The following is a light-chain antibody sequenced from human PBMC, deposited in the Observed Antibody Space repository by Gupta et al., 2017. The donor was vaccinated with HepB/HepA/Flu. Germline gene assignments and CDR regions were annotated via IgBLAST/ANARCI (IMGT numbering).Light chain of an antibody. CDR1: SSDVGGYNY. V-gene: IGLV2-14*03. Sequence: ALTSPASVSGTPGQSFNISCTGTSSDVGGYNYVSWYQQHPGKAPKLMIYDVSNRPSGVSNRFSGSKSGNTASLTISWLQAEDEADYYCSSYTSSSTVVFGGGTKLTVL. CDR3: SSYTSSSTVV. J-gene: IGLJ2*01. CDR2: DVS.